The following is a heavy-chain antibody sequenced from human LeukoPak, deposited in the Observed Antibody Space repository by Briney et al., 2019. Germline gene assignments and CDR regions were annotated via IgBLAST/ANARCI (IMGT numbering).Heavy chain of an antibody. CDR3: ARYDSSGYYYGANWFDP. J-gene: IGHJ5*02. Sequence: PGGSLRLSCAASGFTFSSYGMHWVHQAPGKGLEWVAFIRYDGSNKYYADSVKGRFTISRDNSKNTLYLQMNSLRAEDTAVYYCARYDSSGYYYGANWFDPWGQGTLVTVSS. D-gene: IGHD3-22*01. CDR2: IRYDGSNK. V-gene: IGHV3-30*02. CDR1: GFTFSSYG.